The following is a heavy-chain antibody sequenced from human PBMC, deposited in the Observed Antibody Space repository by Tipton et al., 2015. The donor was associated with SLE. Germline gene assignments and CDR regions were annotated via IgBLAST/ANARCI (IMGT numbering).Heavy chain of an antibody. V-gene: IGHV4-4*09. CDR1: GGSISSYY. D-gene: IGHD3-22*01. J-gene: IGHJ4*02. CDR3: ARGLAPYYYDSSPGY. CDR2: IYTSGST. Sequence: TLSLTCTVSGGSISSYYWSWIRQPPGKGLEWIGYIYTSGSTNYNPSLKSRVTISVDTSKNQFSLKLSSVTAADTAVYYCARGLAPYYYDSSPGYWGQGTLATVSS.